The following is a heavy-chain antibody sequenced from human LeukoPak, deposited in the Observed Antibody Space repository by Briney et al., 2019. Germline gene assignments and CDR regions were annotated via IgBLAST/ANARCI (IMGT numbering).Heavy chain of an antibody. V-gene: IGHV3-13*04. CDR3: ARDFRGCMDV. D-gene: IGHD3-10*01. J-gene: IGHJ6*02. CDR1: GFTFNTYD. CDR2: IRTEGDT. Sequence: GGSLRLSCAASGFTFNTYDMHWVRQVTGKGLQWVAAIRTEGDTYYLDSVKGRFTISRDNAKNSLYLQMNSLTAGDTAVYYCARDFRGCMDVWGQGTTVTVSS.